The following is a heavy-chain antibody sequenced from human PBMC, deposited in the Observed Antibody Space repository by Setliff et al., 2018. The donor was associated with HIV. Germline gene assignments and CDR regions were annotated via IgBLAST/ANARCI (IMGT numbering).Heavy chain of an antibody. CDR1: GDSMNDYY. Sequence: SLTCTVSGDSMNDYYWSWIRQTAGKGLEWIGRVYNSGSTNYNPSFMSRVSISVDTSKSQFSLKLRSVTAADTAVYYCARVQMAYAAFDVWGQGTMVTVSS. J-gene: IGHJ3*01. CDR3: ARVQMAYAAFDV. V-gene: IGHV4-4*07. CDR2: VYNSGST. D-gene: IGHD4-17*01.